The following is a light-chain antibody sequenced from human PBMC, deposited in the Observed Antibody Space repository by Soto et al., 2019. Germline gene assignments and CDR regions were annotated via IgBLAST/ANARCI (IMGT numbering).Light chain of an antibody. CDR3: AAWDDSLNGPNYV. Sequence: QSVLTQPPSASGTPGQRVTISCSGSSSNIGSNTVNWYQQLPGTAPKLLIYSNNQRPSGVPDRFSGSKSGTSASLAIRGLQSEDEADYYCAAWDDSLNGPNYVFGTGTKVTVL. CDR2: SNN. V-gene: IGLV1-44*01. CDR1: SSNIGSNT. J-gene: IGLJ1*01.